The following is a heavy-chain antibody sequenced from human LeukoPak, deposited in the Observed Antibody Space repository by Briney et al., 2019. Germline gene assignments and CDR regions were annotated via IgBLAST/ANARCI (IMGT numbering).Heavy chain of an antibody. CDR1: GFTFSNYA. J-gene: IGHJ5*02. Sequence: GGSLRLSCAASGFTFSNYAMTWVRRAPGKGLEWVSGLGDSGTDTYYADSVKGRFTISRDNSRNTLYLQMNSLRVEDTAVYYCAKDYRNKLRGGWHDWLDPWGQGTLVIVSP. CDR3: AKDYRNKLRGGWHDWLDP. CDR2: LGDSGTDT. D-gene: IGHD3-16*01. V-gene: IGHV3-23*01.